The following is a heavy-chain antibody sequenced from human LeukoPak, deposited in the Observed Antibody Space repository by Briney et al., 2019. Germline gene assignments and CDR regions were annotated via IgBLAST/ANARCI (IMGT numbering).Heavy chain of an antibody. V-gene: IGHV4-34*01. CDR2: INHSGST. CDR1: GGSFSGYY. D-gene: IGHD1-7*01. J-gene: IGHJ3*02. Sequence: SETLSLTCAVYGGSFSGYYWSWIRQPPGKGLEWIGEINHSGSTNYNPSLKSRVTISVDTSKNQFSLKLCSVTAADTAVYYCARGGPRPNWNYVLSAFDIWGQGTMVTVSS. CDR3: ARGGPRPNWNYVLSAFDI.